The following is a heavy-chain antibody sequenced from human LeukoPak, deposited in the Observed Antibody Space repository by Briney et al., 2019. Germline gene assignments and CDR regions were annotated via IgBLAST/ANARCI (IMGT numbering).Heavy chain of an antibody. V-gene: IGHV1-18*01. D-gene: IGHD3-22*01. J-gene: IGHJ4*02. CDR3: ARVRTYYDSSGYYREWEYYFDY. Sequence: ASVKVSCKASGYTFTSYGISWVRRAPGQGLEWMGWISAYNGNTNYAQKLQGRVTMTTDASTSTAYMELRSLRSDDTAVYYCARVRTYYDSSGYYREWEYYFDYWGQGTLVTVSS. CDR2: ISAYNGNT. CDR1: GYTFTSYG.